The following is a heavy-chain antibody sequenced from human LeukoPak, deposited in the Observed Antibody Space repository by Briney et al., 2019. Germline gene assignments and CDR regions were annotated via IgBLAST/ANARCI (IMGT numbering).Heavy chain of an antibody. D-gene: IGHD1-26*01. CDR2: ISSSSSTI. Sequence: AGGSLRLSCAASGFTFSSDSMNWVRQAPGKGLEWVSYISSSSSTIYYAGSVKGRFTISRDNAKNSLFLQMNSLRAEDTAVYYCARSRGSSGSYPFDYWGQGTLVTVSS. CDR3: ARSRGSSGSYPFDY. CDR1: GFTFSSDS. J-gene: IGHJ4*02. V-gene: IGHV3-48*01.